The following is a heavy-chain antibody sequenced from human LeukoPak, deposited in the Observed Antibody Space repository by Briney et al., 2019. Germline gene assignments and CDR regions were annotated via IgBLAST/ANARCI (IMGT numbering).Heavy chain of an antibody. CDR2: ISWDGGST. CDR1: GFTFDDYT. V-gene: IGHV3-43*01. J-gene: IGHJ4*02. Sequence: GGSLRLSCAASGFTFDDYTMHWVRQAPGKGLEWVSLISWDGGSTYYADSVKGRFTISRDNSKNTLYLQMNSLRAEDTAVYYCAKASAMIVVVSKHFDYWGQGTLVTVSS. D-gene: IGHD3-22*01. CDR3: AKASAMIVVVSKHFDY.